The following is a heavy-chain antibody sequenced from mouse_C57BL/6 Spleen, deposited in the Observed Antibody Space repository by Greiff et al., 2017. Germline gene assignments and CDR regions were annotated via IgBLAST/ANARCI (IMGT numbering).Heavy chain of an antibody. CDR1: GYAFSSYW. V-gene: IGHV1-80*01. D-gene: IGHD3-3*01. J-gene: IGHJ4*01. CDR2: IYPGDGDT. Sequence: VKLQESGAELVKPGASVKISCKASGYAFSSYWMNWVKQRPGKGLEWIGQIYPGDGDTNYNGKFKGKATLTADKSSSTAYMQLSSLTSEDAAVYFCARGLEFYAMDYWGQGTSVTVSS. CDR3: ARGLEFYAMDY.